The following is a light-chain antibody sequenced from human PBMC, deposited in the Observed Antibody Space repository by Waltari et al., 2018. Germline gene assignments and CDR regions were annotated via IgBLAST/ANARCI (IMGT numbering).Light chain of an antibody. CDR3: YSSDSTGLRV. Sequence: SYELTPPPSVSVSPGQTARITCSGHALPRQYAYWFQQKSGQAPRRVRNQDTTRPSGIPDGFSWSSSGTVATLTISGAQVDDEDDYDCYSSDSTGLRVFGGGTTVVVL. CDR1: ALPRQY. CDR2: QDT. J-gene: IGLJ1*01. V-gene: IGLV3-10*03.